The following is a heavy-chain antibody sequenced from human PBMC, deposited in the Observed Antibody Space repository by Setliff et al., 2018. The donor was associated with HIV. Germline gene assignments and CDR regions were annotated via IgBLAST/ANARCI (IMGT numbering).Heavy chain of an antibody. J-gene: IGHJ4*02. V-gene: IGHV4-61*02. Sequence: LTCTVSGGSINSGGYYWVWIRQPALKGLEWIGRIYTSGLTNYNPSLKSRVTISVDTSKNQFSLKLSSVTAADTAVYYCARGLRAVASYYFDYWGQGTLVTVSS. D-gene: IGHD6-19*01. CDR2: IYTSGLT. CDR3: ARGLRAVASYYFDY. CDR1: GGSINSGGYY.